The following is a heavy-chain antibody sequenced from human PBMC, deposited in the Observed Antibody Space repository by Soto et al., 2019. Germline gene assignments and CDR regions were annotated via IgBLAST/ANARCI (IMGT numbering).Heavy chain of an antibody. V-gene: IGHV1-18*01. CDR2: ISAYNGNT. J-gene: IGHJ4*02. CDR3: ASSLEGYCSSTSCSMTTAFDY. CDR1: GYTFTSYG. Sequence: QVQLVQSGAEVKKPGASVKVSCKASGYTFTSYGISWVRQAPGQGLEWMGWISAYNGNTNYAQKLQGRGTITTDTTTSTAYMGLRSLRSDDTAVYYCASSLEGYCSSTSCSMTTAFDYWGQGTLVTVSS. D-gene: IGHD2-2*01.